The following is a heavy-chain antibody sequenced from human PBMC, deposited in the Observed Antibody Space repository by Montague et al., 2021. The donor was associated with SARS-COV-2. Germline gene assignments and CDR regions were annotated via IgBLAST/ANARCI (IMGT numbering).Heavy chain of an antibody. J-gene: IGHJ6*02. Sequence: CAISGDSVSSNSAAWNWIRQSPPRGLEWLGRTYYRSKWYNDYAVSVKSRITINPDTSKNQFPLQLNSVTPEDTAVYYCARGLWFGELLKRYYYYGMDVWGQGTTVTVSS. CDR1: GDSVSSNSAA. CDR2: TYYRSKWYN. D-gene: IGHD3-10*01. V-gene: IGHV6-1*01. CDR3: ARGLWFGELLKRYYYYGMDV.